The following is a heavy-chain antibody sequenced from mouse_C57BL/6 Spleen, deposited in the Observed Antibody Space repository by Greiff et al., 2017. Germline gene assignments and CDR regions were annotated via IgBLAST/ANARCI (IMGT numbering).Heavy chain of an antibody. Sequence: EVQLQQSGGGLVKPGGSLKLSCAASGFTFSSYAMSWVRQTPEKRLEWVATISDGGSYTYYPDNVKGRFTISRDNAKNNLYLQLSHLKSEDTAMYDCARDDASNYVKVWCAYWGQGTLVTVSA. J-gene: IGHJ3*01. CDR3: ARDDASNYVKVWCAY. D-gene: IGHD2-5*01. CDR1: GFTFSSYA. CDR2: ISDGGSYT. V-gene: IGHV5-4*01.